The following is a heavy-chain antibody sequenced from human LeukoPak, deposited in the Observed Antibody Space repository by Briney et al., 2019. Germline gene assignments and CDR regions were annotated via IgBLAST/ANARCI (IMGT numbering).Heavy chain of an antibody. Sequence: GGTLRLSCAASGFTFSNSGMSWVRQAPGKGLEWVSGISGSGHRTYYADSVKGRFTISRDNSKNTLYLQMNSLRAEDTAVYYCAKDWGEYFDYVWGSFTSFDFWGQGTLVTVSS. J-gene: IGHJ4*02. D-gene: IGHD3-16*01. CDR3: AKDWGEYFDYVWGSFTSFDF. CDR2: ISGSGHRT. CDR1: GFTFSNSG. V-gene: IGHV3-23*01.